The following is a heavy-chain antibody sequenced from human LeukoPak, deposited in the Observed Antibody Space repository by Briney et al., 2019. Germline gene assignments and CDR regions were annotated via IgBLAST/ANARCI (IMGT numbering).Heavy chain of an antibody. CDR2: IIPIFGTA. CDR1: GGTFSSYA. D-gene: IGHD6-19*01. J-gene: IGHJ4*02. V-gene: IGHV1-69*05. CDR3: ARSAGIAVFDY. Sequence: GASVKVSCKASGGTFSSYAISWVRQAPGQGLEWMGGIIPIFGTANYAQKFQGRVTITTDESTSTAYMELSSLRSGDTAVYYCARSAGIAVFDYWGQGTLVTVSS.